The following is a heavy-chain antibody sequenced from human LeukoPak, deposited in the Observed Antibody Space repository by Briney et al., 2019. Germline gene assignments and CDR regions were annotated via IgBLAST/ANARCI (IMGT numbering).Heavy chain of an antibody. J-gene: IGHJ4*02. CDR1: GFTFDDYA. V-gene: IGHV3-9*01. CDR3: AKGRRLATTYFDY. D-gene: IGHD5-12*01. Sequence: GGSLRLSCAASGFTFDDYAMHWVRQAPGKGLEWVSGISWNSGSIGYADSVKGRFTISRDNAKNSLYLQMNSLRAEDTALYYCAKGRRLATTYFDYWGQGTLVTVSS. CDR2: ISWNSGSI.